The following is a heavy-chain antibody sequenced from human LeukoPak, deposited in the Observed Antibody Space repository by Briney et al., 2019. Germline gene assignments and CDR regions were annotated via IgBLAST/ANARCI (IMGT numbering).Heavy chain of an antibody. J-gene: IGHJ4*02. CDR3: ASAWHLGIVVVMLDY. V-gene: IGHV3-53*05. CDR1: GFTVSSNY. Sequence: GGSLRLSCAASGFTVSSNYMSWVRQAPGKGLEWVSVIYSGGSTYYADSVKGRFTISRDNSKNTLYLQMNSLRAEDTAVYYCASAWHLGIVVVMLDYWGQGTLVTVSS. CDR2: IYSGGST. D-gene: IGHD3-22*01.